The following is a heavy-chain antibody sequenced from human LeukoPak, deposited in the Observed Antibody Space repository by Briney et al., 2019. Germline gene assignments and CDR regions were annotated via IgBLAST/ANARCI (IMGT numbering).Heavy chain of an antibody. CDR1: GFTFSNYW. V-gene: IGHV3-74*01. CDR2: INMDGSIT. D-gene: IGHD4-17*01. Sequence: LPGGSLRLSCAVSGFTFSNYWMHWVRQSPGKELVWVSRINMDGSITTYADSVKGRFTISRDNAKNTLYLQMNSLRAEDTAVYYCSRARGDYRYFDYWGQGTLVTVSS. J-gene: IGHJ4*02. CDR3: SRARGDYRYFDY.